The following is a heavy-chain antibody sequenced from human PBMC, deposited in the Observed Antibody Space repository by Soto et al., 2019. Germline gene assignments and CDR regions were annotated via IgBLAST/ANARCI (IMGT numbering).Heavy chain of an antibody. J-gene: IGHJ6*03. D-gene: IGHD3-10*01. CDR3: ARVIGVRGVIITWGPSGHYYYMDV. CDR2: MNPNSGNT. CDR1: GYTFTSYD. V-gene: IGHV1-8*01. Sequence: ASVKVSCKASGYTFTSYDINWVRQATGQGLEWMGWMNPNSGNTGYAQKFQGRVTMTRNTSISTAYMELSSLRSEDTAVYYCARVIGVRGVIITWGPSGHYYYMDVWGKGTTVTVSS.